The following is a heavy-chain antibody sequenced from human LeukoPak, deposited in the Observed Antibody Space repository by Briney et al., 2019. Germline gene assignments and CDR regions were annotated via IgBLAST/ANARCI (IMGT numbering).Heavy chain of an antibody. CDR2: ISSRSSYI. CDR1: GFTFSSYS. V-gene: IGHV3-21*01. Sequence: GGSLRLSCAASGFTFSSYSMNWVRQAPGKGLEWVSSISSRSSYIYYADSVKGRFTISRDNAKNSLYLQMNSLRAEDTAVYYCAREAVGGFDPWGQGTLVTVSS. J-gene: IGHJ5*02. D-gene: IGHD3-16*01. CDR3: AREAVGGFDP.